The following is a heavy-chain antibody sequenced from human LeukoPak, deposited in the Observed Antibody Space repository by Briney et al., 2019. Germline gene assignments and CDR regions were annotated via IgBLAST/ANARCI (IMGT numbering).Heavy chain of an antibody. D-gene: IGHD4-17*01. Sequence: GGSLRLSCAASGFTFSSYAMSWVRQAPGKGLEWVSGISGSGGSTYYADSVKGRFTIPRDNSKNTLYLQMNSLRAEDTAVYYCARMTTVTTTFDYWGQGTLVTVSS. CDR2: ISGSGGST. CDR3: ARMTTVTTTFDY. J-gene: IGHJ4*02. CDR1: GFTFSSYA. V-gene: IGHV3-23*01.